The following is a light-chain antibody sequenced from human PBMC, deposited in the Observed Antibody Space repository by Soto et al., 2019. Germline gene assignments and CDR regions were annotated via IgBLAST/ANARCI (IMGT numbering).Light chain of an antibody. Sequence: QSALTQPASVSGSPGQSITISCTGTSSDVGGYNYVSWYQQHPGKAPKLMIYEVSNRPSGVSNRFSASKSGSTASLTISGLQAEDEADYYCNSYTTSSTVLFGGGTKLTVL. CDR1: SSDVGGYNY. CDR2: EVS. J-gene: IGLJ2*01. CDR3: NSYTTSSTVL. V-gene: IGLV2-14*01.